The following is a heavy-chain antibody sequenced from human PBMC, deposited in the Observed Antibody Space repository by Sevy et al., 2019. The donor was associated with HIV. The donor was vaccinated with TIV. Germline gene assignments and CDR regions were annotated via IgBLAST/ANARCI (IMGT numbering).Heavy chain of an antibody. CDR1: GFTFSSYA. J-gene: IGHJ5*02. V-gene: IGHV3-23*01. D-gene: IGHD2-2*01. CDR3: AQDRRIVVVPAAIGFFNP. Sequence: GGSLRLSCAASGFTFSSYAMSWVRQAPGKGLEWVSAISGSGGSTYYADSVKGRFTISRDNSKNTLYLQMNSLRAEDTAVYYCAQDRRIVVVPAAIGFFNPWGQGTLVTVSS. CDR2: ISGSGGST.